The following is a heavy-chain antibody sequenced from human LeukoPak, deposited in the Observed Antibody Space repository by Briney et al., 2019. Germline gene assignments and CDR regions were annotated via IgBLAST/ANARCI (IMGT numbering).Heavy chain of an antibody. D-gene: IGHD3-9*01. V-gene: IGHV4-4*02. J-gene: IGHJ3*02. CDR3: ARASLYYDILTGYSPDAFDI. CDR2: IYHSGST. Sequence: SETLSLTCAVSGGSISSSNWWSWVRQPPGKGLEWIGEIYHSGSTNYNPSLKSRVTISVDKSKNQFSLKLSSVTAADTAVYYCARASLYYDILTGYSPDAFDIWGQGTMVTVSS. CDR1: GGSISSSNW.